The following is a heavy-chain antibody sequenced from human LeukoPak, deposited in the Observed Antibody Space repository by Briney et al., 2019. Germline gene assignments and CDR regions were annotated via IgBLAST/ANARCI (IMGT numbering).Heavy chain of an antibody. Sequence: PSETLSLTCTVSGGSISSYYWSWIRQPPGKGLEWIGYIYYSGRTNYNPSLKSRVTISIDTSKNQFSLKLSSVTAADTAVYYCARDPKDFYDIDYWGRGTLVTVSS. J-gene: IGHJ4*02. V-gene: IGHV4-59*01. CDR2: IYYSGRT. D-gene: IGHD3-22*01. CDR1: GGSISSYY. CDR3: ARDPKDFYDIDY.